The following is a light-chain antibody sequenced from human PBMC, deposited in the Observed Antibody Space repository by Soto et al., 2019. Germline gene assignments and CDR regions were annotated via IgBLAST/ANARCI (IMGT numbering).Light chain of an antibody. Sequence: EIELTQSPGSLSLSPGERATLSCRASQSVSNNYLAWYQQKPGQAPRLLIYGASSRATGIPDRFSGSGSGTDFTLTISRLEPEDFAVYYCQQYGSSPGLFTFGPGTKVDIK. CDR3: QQYGSSPGLFT. CDR2: GAS. CDR1: QSVSNNY. J-gene: IGKJ3*01. V-gene: IGKV3-20*01.